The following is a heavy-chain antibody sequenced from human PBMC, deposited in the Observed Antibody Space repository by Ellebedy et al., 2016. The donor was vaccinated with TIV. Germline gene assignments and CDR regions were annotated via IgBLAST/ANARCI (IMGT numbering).Heavy chain of an antibody. D-gene: IGHD4-17*01. J-gene: IGHJ3*02. Sequence: GGSLRLSXAASGCTVSSNYMSWVRQAPGKGLEWVSVIYSGGNTYYADSVKGRFTISRDNSKNTLYLQMNSLRAEDTAVYYCARVPTVTTKDDAFDIWGQGTIFPVSS. CDR3: ARVPTVTTKDDAFDI. CDR2: IYSGGNT. V-gene: IGHV3-53*01. CDR1: GCTVSSNY.